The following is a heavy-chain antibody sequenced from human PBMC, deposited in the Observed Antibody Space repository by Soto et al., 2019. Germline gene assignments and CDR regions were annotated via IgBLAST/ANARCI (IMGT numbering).Heavy chain of an antibody. J-gene: IGHJ4*02. CDR2: VYHSGST. D-gene: IGHD6-13*01. V-gene: IGHV4-4*02. CDR1: GASISTNNW. Sequence: SETLSLTCAVSGASISTNNWCSWVRQPPGKGLEWIGEVYHSGSTNCNPSLKSRVTISIDKSKSQFSLRLTSMTAADTAVYYCAVPGAGDFDYWSQGTLVTVSS. CDR3: AVPGAGDFDY.